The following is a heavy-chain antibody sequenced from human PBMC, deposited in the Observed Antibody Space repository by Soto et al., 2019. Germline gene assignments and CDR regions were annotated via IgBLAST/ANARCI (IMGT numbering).Heavy chain of an antibody. J-gene: IGHJ4*02. CDR1: GVSFSGSV. Sequence: EVQLVESGGGLVQPGGSLKLSCAASGVSFSGSVIHWVRQASGKGLEWIGRIKSKANRYATAYGASVKGRFTISRDDSKNTAYLQMNSLNTEDTAVYYCSSKPEIAMAGRDLVFDYWGQGTPVTVSS. D-gene: IGHD6-19*01. CDR2: IKSKANRYAT. CDR3: SSKPEIAMAGRDLVFDY. V-gene: IGHV3-73*01.